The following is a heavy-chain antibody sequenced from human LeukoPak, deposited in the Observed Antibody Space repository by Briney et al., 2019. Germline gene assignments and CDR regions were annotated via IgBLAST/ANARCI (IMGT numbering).Heavy chain of an antibody. J-gene: IGHJ4*02. Sequence: ASLKVSCKASGYSFTGYYMHWVRQAPGQGLEWMGRITPNNGGTNYAQNFQGRVTMTRDTSISTAYVELSRLRSDDTAVYYCARCAFWSGFYPLDSWGQGTLVTVSS. V-gene: IGHV1-2*06. CDR1: GYSFTGYY. CDR3: ARCAFWSGFYPLDS. D-gene: IGHD3-3*01. CDR2: ITPNNGGT.